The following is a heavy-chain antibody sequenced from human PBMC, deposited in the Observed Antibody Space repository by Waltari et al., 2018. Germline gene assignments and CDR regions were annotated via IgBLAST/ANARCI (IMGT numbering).Heavy chain of an antibody. V-gene: IGHV3-23*01. Sequence: EVQLLESGGGLVQRGGALRLSCAVSGFTFGNFAMSWVRHTPGKGLEWVAGTSASSGSKYYADSVQGRFTISRDNSKKRVYLQMNSLRAEDTATYYCAKMRRNLPRDIIDNWGQGTQVIIAS. CDR3: AKMRRNLPRDIIDN. J-gene: IGHJ4*02. CDR2: TSASSGSK. CDR1: GFTFGNFA.